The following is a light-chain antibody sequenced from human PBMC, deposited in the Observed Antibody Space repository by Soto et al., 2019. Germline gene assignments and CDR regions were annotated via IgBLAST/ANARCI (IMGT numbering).Light chain of an antibody. CDR1: QSVSSD. CDR3: QQYDGSPRT. CDR2: GAS. J-gene: IGKJ1*01. V-gene: IGKV3D-15*02. Sequence: EIEMTQSPATLSVSPGERATLSCRASQSVSSDLAWYHQKPGQAPRLLIYGASNRATGIPARFSGSGSGTDFTLTITRLEPEDFAVYHCQQYDGSPRTFGQGTKVDIK.